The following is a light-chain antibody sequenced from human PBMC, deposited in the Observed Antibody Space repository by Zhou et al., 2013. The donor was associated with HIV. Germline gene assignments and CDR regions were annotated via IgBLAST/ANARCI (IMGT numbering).Light chain of an antibody. CDR2: ATS. J-gene: IGKJ4*01. CDR3: QQSYDTPLT. V-gene: IGKV1-39*01. Sequence: DIQMTQSPSSLSASIGDKVTITCRPSQSISGYLSWYQQKPGKAPRLLIYATSTLERGVPSRFSGGGSGTGFTLTISSLQPEDFATYYCQQSYDTPLTFGGGTKVEIK. CDR1: QSISGY.